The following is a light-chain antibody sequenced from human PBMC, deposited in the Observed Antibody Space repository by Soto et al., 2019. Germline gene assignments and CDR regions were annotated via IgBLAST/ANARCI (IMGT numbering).Light chain of an antibody. CDR1: QSISSW. V-gene: IGKV1-5*01. CDR2: DAS. CDR3: QQYNSYSTWT. J-gene: IGKJ1*01. Sequence: DIPMTQSPSTLSASVGDRVTITCRASQSISSWLAWYQQKPGKAPKLLIYDASSLESGVPSRFSGSGSGTEFTLTISSLQPDGFATYYCQQYNSYSTWTFGQGTKVEIK.